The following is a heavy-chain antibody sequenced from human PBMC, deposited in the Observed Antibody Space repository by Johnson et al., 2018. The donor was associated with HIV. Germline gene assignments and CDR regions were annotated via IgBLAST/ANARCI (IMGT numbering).Heavy chain of an antibody. Sequence: QVQLVESGGGVVQPGGSLRLSCAASGFTFNSYGMHWVRQAPGKGLEWVAFIRNDGSNKFYADSVKGRFTISRDNAKNSLFLQMNSLRAEDTAVYYCARDRGNYDDAFDIWGQGTMVTVSS. CDR1: GFTFNSYG. D-gene: IGHD1-7*01. CDR3: ARDRGNYDDAFDI. CDR2: IRNDGSNK. V-gene: IGHV3-30*02. J-gene: IGHJ3*02.